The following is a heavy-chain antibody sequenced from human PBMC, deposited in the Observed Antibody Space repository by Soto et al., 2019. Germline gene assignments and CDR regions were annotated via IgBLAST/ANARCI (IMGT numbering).Heavy chain of an antibody. J-gene: IGHJ4*02. CDR3: ARDHRDGYNYYFDY. CDR1: GYTFTGYY. Sequence: ASVKVSCKASGYTFTGYYMHWVRQAPGQGLEWMGWINPNSGGTNYAQKFQGWVTMTRDTSISTAYMELSRLRSDDTAVYYCARDHRDGYNYYFDYWGQGTLVTVSS. CDR2: INPNSGGT. V-gene: IGHV1-2*04. D-gene: IGHD5-12*01.